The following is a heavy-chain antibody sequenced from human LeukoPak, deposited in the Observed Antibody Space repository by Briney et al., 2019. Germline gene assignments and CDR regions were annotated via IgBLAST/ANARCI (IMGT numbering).Heavy chain of an antibody. V-gene: IGHV1-69*01. J-gene: IGHJ5*02. CDR2: IIPIFGTA. CDR1: GGTFSSYA. CDR3: ATIYYYGSGSSNPA. Sequence: SVKVSCKASGGTFSSYAISWVRQAPGQGLEWMGGIIPIFGTANYAQKFQGRVTITADESTSTAYMELRSLRSEDTAVYYCATIYYYGSGSSNPAWGQGTLVTVSS. D-gene: IGHD3-10*01.